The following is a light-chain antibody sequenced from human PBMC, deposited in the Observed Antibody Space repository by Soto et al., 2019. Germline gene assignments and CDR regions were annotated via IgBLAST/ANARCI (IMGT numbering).Light chain of an antibody. V-gene: IGKV3-20*01. J-gene: IGKJ5*01. Sequence: EIVLTQSPGTLSLSPGERATLSCRARQSVRIRHLAWYQQKPGQAPRVLIYGASSRATGIPDTFRGSGAGTDFTLTISSLEPEEFAMYLFQQDDYSIIPFGQGTRRDIK. CDR3: QQDDYSIIP. CDR1: QSVRIRH. CDR2: GAS.